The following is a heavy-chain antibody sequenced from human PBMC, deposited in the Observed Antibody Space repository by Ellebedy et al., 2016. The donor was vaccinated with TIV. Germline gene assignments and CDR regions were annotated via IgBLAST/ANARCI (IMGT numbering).Heavy chain of an antibody. Sequence: GESLKISCAASGFSLSNYGIHWVRQAPGKGLEWVSAISGSGGSTYYADSVKGRFTISRDNSKNTLYLQMNSLRAEDTAVYYCAKGVRFDYYDSSGYYHYFDYWGQGTLVTVSS. CDR1: GFSLSNYG. V-gene: IGHV3-23*01. CDR2: ISGSGGST. CDR3: AKGVRFDYYDSSGYYHYFDY. J-gene: IGHJ4*02. D-gene: IGHD3-22*01.